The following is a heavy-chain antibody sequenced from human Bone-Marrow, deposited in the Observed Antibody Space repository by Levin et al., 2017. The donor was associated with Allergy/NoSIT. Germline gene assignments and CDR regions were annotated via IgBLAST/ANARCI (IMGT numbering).Heavy chain of an antibody. J-gene: IGHJ3*01. CDR2: ISHDETSE. D-gene: IGHD3-22*01. CDR3: ATAGRTSGYADAFEF. V-gene: IGHV3-30*04. CDR1: GSTFSRYV. Sequence: HPGGSLRLSCAASGSTFSRYVFHWVRQAPGKGLEWVAVISHDETSEAYAESVKGRFTISKDNSKNTLYLQMNSLREEDTAVYYCATAGRTSGYADAFEFWGQGTMVTVSS.